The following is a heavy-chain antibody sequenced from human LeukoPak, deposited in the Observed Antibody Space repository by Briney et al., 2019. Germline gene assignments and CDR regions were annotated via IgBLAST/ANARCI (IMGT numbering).Heavy chain of an antibody. V-gene: IGHV4-30-4*08. CDR2: IYYSGST. J-gene: IGHJ4*02. CDR1: GGSISSGDNY. Sequence: SETLSLTCTVSGGSISSGDNYWSWIRQPPGKGLEWIGYIYYSGSTYYNPSLKSRVTISVDTSKNQFSLKLTSVTAADTAVYYCARVGPRGDFDYWGQGTLVTVSS. D-gene: IGHD3-10*01. CDR3: ARVGPRGDFDY.